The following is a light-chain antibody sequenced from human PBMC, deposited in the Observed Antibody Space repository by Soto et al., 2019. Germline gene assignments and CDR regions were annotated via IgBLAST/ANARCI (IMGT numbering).Light chain of an antibody. CDR1: QSISSW. CDR2: AAS. J-gene: IGKJ4*01. Sequence: DIQMTQSPSTLSASVGDRVTITCRASQSISSWLAWYQQKPGKAPKLLIYAASSLQSGVPSRFRGSGSGTECTLTISSLQPEDFATYYCQQLNSYPLTFGGGTKVDIK. V-gene: IGKV1-5*01. CDR3: QQLNSYPLT.